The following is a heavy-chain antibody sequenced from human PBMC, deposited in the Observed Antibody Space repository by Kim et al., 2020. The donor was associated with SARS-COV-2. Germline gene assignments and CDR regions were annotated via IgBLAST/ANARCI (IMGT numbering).Heavy chain of an antibody. J-gene: IGHJ3*02. D-gene: IGHD2-2*01. CDR2: INPSGGST. Sequence: ASVKVSCKASGYTFTSYYMHWVRQAPGQGLEWMGIINPSGGSTSYAQKFQGRVTMTRDTSTSTVYMELSSLRSEDTAVYYCARVQWPGCSSTSCHGAFDIWGQGTMVTVSS. CDR1: GYTFTSYY. V-gene: IGHV1-46*01. CDR3: ARVQWPGCSSTSCHGAFDI.